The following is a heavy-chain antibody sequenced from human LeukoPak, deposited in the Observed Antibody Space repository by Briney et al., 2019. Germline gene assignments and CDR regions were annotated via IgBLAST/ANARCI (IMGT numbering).Heavy chain of an antibody. J-gene: IGHJ4*02. CDR3: ARGSSGDYFDF. Sequence: ASVKVACKASGYTFTSYGISWVRQAPGQGREWMGWISAYNGNTNYAQKFQGRVTMTTDTSTSTAHMKLRRLRSDDTSVYSCARGSSGDYFDFWGQVTLVTVSS. CDR2: ISAYNGNT. CDR1: GYTFTSYG. V-gene: IGHV1-18*01. D-gene: IGHD3-22*01.